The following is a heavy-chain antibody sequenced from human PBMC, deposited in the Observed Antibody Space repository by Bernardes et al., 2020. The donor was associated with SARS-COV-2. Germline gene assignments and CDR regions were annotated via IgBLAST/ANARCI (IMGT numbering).Heavy chain of an antibody. CDR1: GCAMNVYY. J-gene: IGHJ4*02. D-gene: IGHD3-10*01. CDR3: ARNGGFGVFHFDH. CDR2: LYHSGNT. Sequence: LSLTFTCSGCAMNVYYCNWIRQCTGKGLEWIGYLYHSGNTHYNPSLKSRVTMSGDTSKNQFSLNLSSVTAADTAVYYCARNGGFGVFHFDHWGQGSLVTVSP. V-gene: IGHV4-59*01.